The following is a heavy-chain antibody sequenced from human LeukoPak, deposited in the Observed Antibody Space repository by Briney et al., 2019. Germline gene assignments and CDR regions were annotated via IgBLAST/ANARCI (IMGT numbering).Heavy chain of an antibody. D-gene: IGHD6-13*01. CDR2: IKQDGSEK. Sequence: GGSLRLSCAASGFTFSSYWMTWVRQAPGKGLEWVANIKQDGSEKYYVDSVKGRFTISRDNAKNSLYLQMNSLGAEDTAVYYCATPTAGTWHFDYWGQGTLVTVSS. CDR3: ATPTAGTWHFDY. V-gene: IGHV3-7*01. CDR1: GFTFSSYW. J-gene: IGHJ4*02.